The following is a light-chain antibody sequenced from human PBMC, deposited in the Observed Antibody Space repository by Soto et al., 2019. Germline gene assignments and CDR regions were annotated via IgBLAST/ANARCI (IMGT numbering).Light chain of an antibody. CDR3: QQFDDYPVT. CDR1: QGIRSA. J-gene: IGKJ3*01. CDR2: DAS. V-gene: IGKV1D-13*01. Sequence: AIQLTQSPSSLPASVGDSVTITCRASQGIRSALAWYQQTPGRAPKLLIYDASTLESGVPSRFSGSRSGTDFTLTVSSLQPEDFATYYCQQFDDYPVTFGPGTQVDIK.